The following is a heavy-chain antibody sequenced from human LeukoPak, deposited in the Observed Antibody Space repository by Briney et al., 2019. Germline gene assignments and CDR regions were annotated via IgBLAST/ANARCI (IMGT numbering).Heavy chain of an antibody. Sequence: ASVKVSCKASGYTFTSYGINWVRQAPGQELEWMGWISVYNGNAKYAQKLQGRVTMTRDTSTSTVYMELSSLRSEDTAVYYCARDASRLLLWFGELLSYYFDYWGQGTLVTVSS. CDR1: GYTFTSYG. J-gene: IGHJ4*02. D-gene: IGHD3-10*01. V-gene: IGHV1-18*01. CDR2: ISVYNGNA. CDR3: ARDASRLLLWFGELLSYYFDY.